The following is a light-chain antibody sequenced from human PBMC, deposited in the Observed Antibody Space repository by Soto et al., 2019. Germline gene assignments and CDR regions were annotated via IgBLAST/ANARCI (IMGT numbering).Light chain of an antibody. J-gene: IGKJ3*01. V-gene: IGKV3-20*01. CDR1: QSVGSGF. Sequence: EIVLTQSPGTLSLSPGERATLSCRASQSVGSGFLAWYQQKPGQAPRLLIYGASSRATGIPDNCSGSGSGTDFTLTIRRLEPEDFAVYYCQQYCSSLFTFGPGTKVDIK. CDR3: QQYCSSLFT. CDR2: GAS.